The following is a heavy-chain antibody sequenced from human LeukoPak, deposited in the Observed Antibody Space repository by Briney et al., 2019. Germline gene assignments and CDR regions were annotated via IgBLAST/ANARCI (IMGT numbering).Heavy chain of an antibody. V-gene: IGHV3-23*01. J-gene: IGHJ4*02. CDR3: AKETVAVAGYFDY. CDR2: ISGSGLST. D-gene: IGHD6-19*01. Sequence: GGSLRLSCAASGFTFSSYGMSWVRQAPGKGLEWVSTISGSGLSTYYAHSVKGRLTISRDNSKNTLYLQMNSLRAEDTAVYYCAKETVAVAGYFDYGGQGTLVTVSS. CDR1: GFTFSSYG.